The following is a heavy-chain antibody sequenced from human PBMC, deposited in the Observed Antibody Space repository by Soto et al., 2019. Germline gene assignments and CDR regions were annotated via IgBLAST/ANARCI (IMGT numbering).Heavy chain of an antibody. D-gene: IGHD4-17*01. J-gene: IGHJ4*02. CDR2: INHSGST. CDR3: ARGRRTTVTIDY. CDR1: GGSFSGYY. Sequence: SETLSLTCAVYGGSFSGYYRSWIRQPPGKGLEWIGEINHSGSTNYNPSLKSRVTISVDTSKNQFSLKLSSVTAADTAVYYCARGRRTTVTIDYWGQGTLVTVSS. V-gene: IGHV4-34*01.